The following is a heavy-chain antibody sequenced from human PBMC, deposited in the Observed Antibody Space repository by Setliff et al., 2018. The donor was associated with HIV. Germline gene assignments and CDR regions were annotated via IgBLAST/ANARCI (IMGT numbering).Heavy chain of an antibody. V-gene: IGHV3-23*01. CDR1: GFRFNIYA. Sequence: GGSLRLSCAASGFRFNIYAMTWVRQAPGKGLQWVSSISGSGSTTNHADSVKGRFTISRDNSKSTLYLQMNSLRDGDTALYYCAKNTPSIINYPYYYYMDVWGKGTTVTVSS. CDR3: AKNTPSIINYPYYYYMDV. D-gene: IGHD1-7*01. CDR2: ISGSGSTT. J-gene: IGHJ6*03.